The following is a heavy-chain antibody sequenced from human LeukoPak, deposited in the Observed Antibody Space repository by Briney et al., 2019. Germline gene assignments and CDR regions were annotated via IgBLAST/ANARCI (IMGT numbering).Heavy chain of an antibody. CDR3: ARRGSRDSFGV. CDR1: GGSISSSSYY. CDR2: IYYSGST. V-gene: IGHV4-39*01. Sequence: PSETLSLTCTVSGGSISSSSYYWGWIRQPPGKGLEWIGSIYYSGSTYYNPSLKSRVTISVDTSKNQFSLKLSSVTAADMAVYYCARRGSRDSFGVWGQGTLVTVSS. D-gene: IGHD3-16*01. J-gene: IGHJ4*02.